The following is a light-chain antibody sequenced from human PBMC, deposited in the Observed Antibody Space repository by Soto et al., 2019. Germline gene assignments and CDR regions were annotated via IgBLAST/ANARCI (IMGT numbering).Light chain of an antibody. J-gene: IGLJ1*01. V-gene: IGLV2-14*01. CDR2: EVS. CDR3: SSYTSSSTPYV. CDR1: SSDVGGYNY. Sequence: QSALTQPASVSESPGQSITISCTGTSSDVGGYNYVSWYQQHPGKAPKLMIYEVSNRPSGVSNRFSGSKSGKTASLTISGLQAEDEADYYCSSYTSSSTPYVFGTGAKLTVL.